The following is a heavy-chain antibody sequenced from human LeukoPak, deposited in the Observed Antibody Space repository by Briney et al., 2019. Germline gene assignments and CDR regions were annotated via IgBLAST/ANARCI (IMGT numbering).Heavy chain of an antibody. J-gene: IGHJ5*02. V-gene: IGHV3-72*01. Sequence: GGSLRLSCAASGFTFSDHYMDWVRQAPGKGLEWVGRTRNKANSYTTEYAASVKGRFTISRDDSKNSLYLQLNSLKTEDTAVYYCARRATYYYGSGSSTTFDPWGQGTLVTVSS. CDR1: GFTFSDHY. D-gene: IGHD3-10*01. CDR2: TRNKANSYTT. CDR3: ARRATYYYGSGSSTTFDP.